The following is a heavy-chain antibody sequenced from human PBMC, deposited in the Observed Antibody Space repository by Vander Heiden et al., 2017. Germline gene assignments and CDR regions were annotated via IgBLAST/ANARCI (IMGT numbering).Heavy chain of an antibody. CDR3: AKGGSSLVRGSFDY. Sequence: EVQLLESGGGLIQPGGSLRLSCAASGFTLSNYAMSWVRQAPGKGLEWVSAISGSGADTYYADSVKGRFIISRDSSKTTLYLQMNSLRAEDTAVYYCAKGGSSLVRGSFDYWGQGTLVTVSS. V-gene: IGHV3-23*01. J-gene: IGHJ4*02. D-gene: IGHD3-10*01. CDR1: GFTLSNYA. CDR2: ISGSGADT.